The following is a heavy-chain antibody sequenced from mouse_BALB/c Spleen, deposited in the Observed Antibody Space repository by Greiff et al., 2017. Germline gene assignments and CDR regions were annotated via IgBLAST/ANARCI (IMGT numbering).Heavy chain of an antibody. J-gene: IGHJ1*01. Sequence: EVKLQQSGAELVRPGALVKLSCKASGFNIKDYYMHWVKQRPEQGLEWIGWIDPENGNTIYDPKFQGKASITADTSSNTAYLQLSSLTSEDTAVYYCARCHYYGSSYWYFDVWGAGTTVTVSS. D-gene: IGHD1-1*01. CDR3: ARCHYYGSSYWYFDV. CDR1: GFNIKDYY. CDR2: IDPENGNT. V-gene: IGHV14-1*02.